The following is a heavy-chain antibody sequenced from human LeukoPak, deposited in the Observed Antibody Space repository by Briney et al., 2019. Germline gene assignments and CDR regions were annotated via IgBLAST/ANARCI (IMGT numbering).Heavy chain of an antibody. CDR2: IPSAGTYI. CDR1: GFTFSTYN. CDR3: ARGSVGGELAY. D-gene: IGHD3-16*01. Sequence: GGSLRLSCAASGFTFSTYNMNWVRQAPGKGLEWVSSIPSAGTYIYYADSVKGRFTISRDNAKNSLYLQMNSLRAEDTAVYYCARGSVGGELAYWGQGTLVTVSS. J-gene: IGHJ4*02. V-gene: IGHV3-21*01.